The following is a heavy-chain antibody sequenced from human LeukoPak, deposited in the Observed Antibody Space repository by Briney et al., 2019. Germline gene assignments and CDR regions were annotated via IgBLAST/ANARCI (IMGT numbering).Heavy chain of an antibody. D-gene: IGHD6-13*01. J-gene: IGHJ4*02. CDR1: GYTFTSYG. Sequence: EASVKVSCKASGYTFTSYGISWVRQAPGQGLEWMGWISGYNGNSNYAPKLQDRVTMTTDTSTSTAYMELTSLRSDDTAVYYCARVDVGIAAAGLDYWGQGTLVTVSS. CDR2: ISGYNGNS. V-gene: IGHV1-18*01. CDR3: ARVDVGIAAAGLDY.